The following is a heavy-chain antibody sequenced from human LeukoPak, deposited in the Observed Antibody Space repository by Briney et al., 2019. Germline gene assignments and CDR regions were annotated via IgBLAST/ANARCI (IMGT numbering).Heavy chain of an antibody. V-gene: IGHV1-2*02. CDR3: ARDMVAVAPGAFDI. CDR2: INPNSGGT. J-gene: IGHJ3*02. Sequence: ASVKVSCKASGYTFTGYYMHWVQQAPGQGLEWMGWINPNSGGTNYAQKFQGRVTMTRGTSISTAYMELSRLRSDDTAVYYCARDMVAVAPGAFDIWGHGTMVTVSS. D-gene: IGHD6-19*01. CDR1: GYTFTGYY.